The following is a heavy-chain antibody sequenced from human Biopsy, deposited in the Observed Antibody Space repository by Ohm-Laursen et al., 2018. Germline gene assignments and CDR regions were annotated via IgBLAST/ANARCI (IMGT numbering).Heavy chain of an antibody. J-gene: IGHJ4*02. CDR2: ISNIGST. CDR3: ARESALAGDFDS. CDR1: GASVTSGSYY. Sequence: PGTLSLTCTVSGASVTSGSYYWSWIRQPPGKGLEWLGYISNIGSTNYNPSLKSRVTISVDTSKNHFSLKLTSVTAAGTAVYYCARESALAGDFDSWGQGTLVTVSS. D-gene: IGHD6-19*01. V-gene: IGHV4-61*01.